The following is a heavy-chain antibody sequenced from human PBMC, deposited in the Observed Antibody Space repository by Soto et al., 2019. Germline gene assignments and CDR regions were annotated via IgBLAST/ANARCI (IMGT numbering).Heavy chain of an antibody. Sequence: PGESLKISCQGSGYNFAYYWIGWVRQMPGKGLECMGMIFPGDSETKYSLSLQGQVSISADKSISTAYLQWSTLKASDTAMYYCAAGYSTGLDGFDVWGQGTMVTVSS. D-gene: IGHD6-19*01. J-gene: IGHJ3*01. V-gene: IGHV5-51*01. CDR1: GYNFAYYW. CDR3: AAGYSTGLDGFDV. CDR2: IFPGDSET.